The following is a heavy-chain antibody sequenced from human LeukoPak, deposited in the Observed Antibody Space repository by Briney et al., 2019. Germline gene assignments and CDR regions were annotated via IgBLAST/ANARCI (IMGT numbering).Heavy chain of an antibody. V-gene: IGHV3-23*01. D-gene: IGHD3-9*01. Sequence: PGASLRLSCAASGFTFSNYAMSWVRQAPGKGLEWVSAITGSGGNTYYADSVKGRFTISRDNSKNMVFLQMNSLRAEDTAVYYCAKWGDYDVLTGYYVSDYWGQGTLVTVSS. J-gene: IGHJ4*02. CDR1: GFTFSNYA. CDR2: ITGSGGNT. CDR3: AKWGDYDVLTGYYVSDY.